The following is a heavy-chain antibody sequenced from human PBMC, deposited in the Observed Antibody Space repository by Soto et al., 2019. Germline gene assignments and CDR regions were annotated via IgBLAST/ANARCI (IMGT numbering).Heavy chain of an antibody. J-gene: IGHJ6*03. CDR3: ARVTGGHDSGGNYMDV. CDR2: IITFVGKA. CDR1: GGTLSRYS. D-gene: IGHD5-12*01. Sequence: QVQLVQSGPEVKKPGSSVKVSCKPSGGTLSRYSISWVRQAPGQGLEWVGRIITFVGKANVAQQCQGRVTITADRSTDTTYMELRRLTSDDTAVYYGARVTGGHDSGGNYMDVGGTGTTVTVSS. V-gene: IGHV1-69*08.